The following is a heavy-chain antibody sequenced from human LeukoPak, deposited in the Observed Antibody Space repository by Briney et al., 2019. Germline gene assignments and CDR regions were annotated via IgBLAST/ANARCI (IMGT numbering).Heavy chain of an antibody. J-gene: IGHJ4*02. V-gene: IGHV3-30-3*02. CDR3: ATLGGIYVWGSYRWIDY. Sequence: GGSLRLSCAASGFTFSSKAMHWVRQVPGKGLEWVAVISYDGSNKYYADSVKGRFTISRDNSKNTLYLQMNSLRTEDTAVYYCATLGGIYVWGSYRWIDYWGQGTLVTVSS. D-gene: IGHD3-16*02. CDR1: GFTFSSKA. CDR2: ISYDGSNK.